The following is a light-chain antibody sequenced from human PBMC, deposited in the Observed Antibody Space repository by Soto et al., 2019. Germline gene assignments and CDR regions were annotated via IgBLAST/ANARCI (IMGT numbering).Light chain of an antibody. CDR2: EAS. J-gene: IGKJ2*01. CDR3: QQSHSTPPT. CDR1: HTIVTY. Sequence: DIHMAQSPPSLSASVGDRATITCRASHTIVTYLNWYQQKAGKAPSLLIYEASHLQSGVPFRFFGSGSGTDFTLTIDNLQHEDSATYYCQQSHSTPPTFGPGTKLEIK. V-gene: IGKV1-39*01.